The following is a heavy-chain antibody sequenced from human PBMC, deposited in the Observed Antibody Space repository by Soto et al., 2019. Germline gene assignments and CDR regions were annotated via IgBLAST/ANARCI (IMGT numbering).Heavy chain of an antibody. J-gene: IGHJ4*02. CDR2: IYYSGST. V-gene: IGHV4-59*08. Sequence: SETLSLTCTVSGCSASSDFWGWIRQSPGKALEWIGYIYYSGSTKYNPSLKSRVTMSVDTSNNQFSLRVSSVTAADTAVYYCARHSNRNYGLYYFDFWGLGALVTVSS. CDR1: GCSASSDF. CDR3: ARHSNRNYGLYYFDF. D-gene: IGHD4-4*01.